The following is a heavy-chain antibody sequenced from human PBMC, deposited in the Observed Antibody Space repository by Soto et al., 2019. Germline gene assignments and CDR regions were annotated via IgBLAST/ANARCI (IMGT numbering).Heavy chain of an antibody. CDR2: INHSGST. D-gene: IGHD3-3*01. J-gene: IGHJ4*02. CDR1: GGSFSGYY. Sequence: SETPLTCAVYGGSFSGYYWSWIRQPPGKGLEWIGEINHSGSTNYNPSLKSRVTISVDTSKNQFSLKLSSVTAADTAVYYCARGRRGRYDFWSGFGVLGYWGQGTLVTVSS. V-gene: IGHV4-34*01. CDR3: ARGRRGRYDFWSGFGVLGY.